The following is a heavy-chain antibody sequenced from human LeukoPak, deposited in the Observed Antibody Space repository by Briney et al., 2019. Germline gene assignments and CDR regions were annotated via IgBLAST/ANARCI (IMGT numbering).Heavy chain of an antibody. Sequence: GGSLRLSCAASGFTFSSSAMSWVRQAPGKGLEWDSAISNNGGYTYYADSVQGRFTISRDNSKSTLCLQMNSLRAEDTAVYYCAKQLGYCSDGSCYFPYWGQGTLVTVSS. CDR2: ISNNGGYT. D-gene: IGHD2-15*01. J-gene: IGHJ4*02. CDR1: GFTFSSSA. V-gene: IGHV3-23*01. CDR3: AKQLGYCSDGSCYFPY.